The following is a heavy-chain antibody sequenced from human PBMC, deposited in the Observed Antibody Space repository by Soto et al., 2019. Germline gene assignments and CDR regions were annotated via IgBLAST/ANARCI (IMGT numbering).Heavy chain of an antibody. CDR1: GYTFTSYY. D-gene: IGHD6-25*01. J-gene: IGHJ4*02. Sequence: QVQLVQSGAEVKKPGASVRVSCKASGYTFTSYYIHWVRQAPGQGLEWMAIVNPTGGSTKYAQKFQGRITVTFDTSTSTVFMELNSLRYEDTAVYYCAIHLAAGDSWGQGTLVTVSS. CDR2: VNPTGGST. CDR3: AIHLAAGDS. V-gene: IGHV1-46*03.